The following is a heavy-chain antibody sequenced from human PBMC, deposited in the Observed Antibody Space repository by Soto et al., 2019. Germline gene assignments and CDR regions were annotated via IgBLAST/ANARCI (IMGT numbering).Heavy chain of an antibody. V-gene: IGHV1-69*06. CDR1: GDTFINYA. CDR3: ARSSGGVYGIIIEGTNWFAP. J-gene: IGHJ5*02. CDR2: IVPMSGGP. Sequence: QVQLVQSAAEEKKPGSSVKISCKASGDTFINYAFSWMRQAPGQGLEWIGGIVPMSGGPNSAQKFHDRVTMTRDTSTSTVYMELRGLTSEDTAVYYCARSSGGVYGIIIEGTNWFAPWGQGTLVTVSS. D-gene: IGHD3-16*01.